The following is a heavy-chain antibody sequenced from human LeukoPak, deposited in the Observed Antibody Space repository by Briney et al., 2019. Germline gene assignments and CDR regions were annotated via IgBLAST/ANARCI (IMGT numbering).Heavy chain of an antibody. CDR2: ISAYNGNT. CDR1: GYTFTSYG. Sequence: ASVKVSCKASGYTFTSYGISWVRQAPGQGLEWMGWISAYNGNTNYAQKLQGRVTMTTDTSTSTAYMELRSLRSDYTAVYYCARDFDYDFWSGYYGEPKNWFDPWGQGTLVTVSS. J-gene: IGHJ5*02. CDR3: ARDFDYDFWSGYYGEPKNWFDP. D-gene: IGHD3-3*01. V-gene: IGHV1-18*01.